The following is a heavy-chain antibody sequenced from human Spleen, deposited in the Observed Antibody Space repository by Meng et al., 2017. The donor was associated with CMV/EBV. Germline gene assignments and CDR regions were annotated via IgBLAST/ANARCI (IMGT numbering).Heavy chain of an antibody. J-gene: IGHJ4*02. V-gene: IGHV1-69*02. CDR1: GVTFSNYI. D-gene: IGHD4-17*01. CDR2: IIPILGIS. Sequence: SGVTFSNYIITLVRQTPGQRLEWMGGIIPILGISHYAQNFQGRVTITADNSTSTAYMELSSLGSEDTAMYYCARLPSDTTVDYFFAYWGLGTLVTVSS. CDR3: ARLPSDTTVDYFFAY.